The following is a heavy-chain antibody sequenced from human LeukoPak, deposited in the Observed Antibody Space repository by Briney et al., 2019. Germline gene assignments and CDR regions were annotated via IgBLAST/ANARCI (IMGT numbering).Heavy chain of an antibody. J-gene: IGHJ5*02. Sequence: SQTLSLTCAISGDSVSSNSAAWNWIRQSPSRGLEWLGRTYYRSKWYNDYAVSVKSRITINPDTSKNQFSLQLNSVTPEDTAVYYCARSRRIVATIRLNNWFDPWGQGTLVTVSS. V-gene: IGHV6-1*01. CDR2: TYYRSKWYN. CDR3: ARSRRIVATIRLNNWFDP. CDR1: GDSVSSNSAA. D-gene: IGHD5-12*01.